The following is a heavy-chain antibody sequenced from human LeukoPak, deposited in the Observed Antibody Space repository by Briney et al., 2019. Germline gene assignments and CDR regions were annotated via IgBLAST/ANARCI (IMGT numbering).Heavy chain of an antibody. CDR3: ARAVTTTHFDY. J-gene: IGHJ4*02. D-gene: IGHD1-1*01. Sequence: GGSLRLSCAASGFTFSSYAMRWVRQAPGKGLEWVAVISYDGSNKNYADSVKGRFTISRDNSKNTLYLQMNSLRAEDTAVYYCARAVTTTHFDYWGQGTLVTVSS. V-gene: IGHV3-30-3*01. CDR1: GFTFSSYA. CDR2: ISYDGSNK.